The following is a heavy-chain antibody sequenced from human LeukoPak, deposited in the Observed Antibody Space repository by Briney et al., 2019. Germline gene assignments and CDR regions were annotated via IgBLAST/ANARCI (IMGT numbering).Heavy chain of an antibody. D-gene: IGHD3-9*01. J-gene: IGHJ4*02. Sequence: SVKVSCKASGGTFSSYAISWVRQAPGQGLEWMGRIIPILGIANYAQKFQGRVTITADSSTSTAYMELSSLGSEDTAMYYCARPLRYFDRSFDYWGQGTLVTVSS. CDR1: GGTFSSYA. CDR3: ARPLRYFDRSFDY. V-gene: IGHV1-69*04. CDR2: IIPILGIA.